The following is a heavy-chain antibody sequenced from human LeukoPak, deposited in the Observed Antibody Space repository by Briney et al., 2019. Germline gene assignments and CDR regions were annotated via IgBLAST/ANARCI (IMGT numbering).Heavy chain of an antibody. CDR3: ARGAYYDYVWGSYPLSPKDPDYFDY. D-gene: IGHD3-16*02. Sequence: ASVKVSCKASGGTFSSYAISWVRQAPGQGLEWMGGIIPIFGTANYAQKFQGRVTITADISTNTAYMELSSLRSEDTAVYYCARGAYYDYVWGSYPLSPKDPDYFDYWGQGTLVTVSS. CDR1: GGTFSSYA. V-gene: IGHV1-69*06. J-gene: IGHJ4*02. CDR2: IIPIFGTA.